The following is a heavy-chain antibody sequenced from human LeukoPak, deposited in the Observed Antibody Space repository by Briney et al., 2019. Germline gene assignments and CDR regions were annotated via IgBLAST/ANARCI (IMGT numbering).Heavy chain of an antibody. CDR1: GGTFSSYA. D-gene: IGHD6-19*01. Sequence: GASVKVSCKASGGTFSSYAISWVRRAPGQGLEWMGRIIPIFGTANYAQKFQGRVTITTDESTSTAYMELSSLRSEDMAVYYCARDPSSGWYLEYYFDYWGQGTLVTVPS. V-gene: IGHV1-69*05. CDR3: ARDPSSGWYLEYYFDY. CDR2: IIPIFGTA. J-gene: IGHJ4*02.